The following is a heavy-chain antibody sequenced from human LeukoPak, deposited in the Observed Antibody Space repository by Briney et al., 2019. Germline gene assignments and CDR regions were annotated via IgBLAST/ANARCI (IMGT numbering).Heavy chain of an antibody. CDR1: GGTFSSYA. CDR2: ITPIFGIA. CDR3: ARDAVFGVVTYFDY. V-gene: IGHV1-69*04. D-gene: IGHD3-3*01. Sequence: SVKVSCKASGGTFSSYAISWVRQAPGQGLEWMGRITPIFGIANYAQKFQGRVTITADKSTSTAYMELSSLRSEDAAVYYCARDAVFGVVTYFDYWGQGTLVTVSS. J-gene: IGHJ4*02.